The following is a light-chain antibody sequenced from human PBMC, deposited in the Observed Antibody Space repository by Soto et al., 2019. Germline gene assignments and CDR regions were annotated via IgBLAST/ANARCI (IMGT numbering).Light chain of an antibody. CDR1: QSVNQK. CDR2: VAS. CDR3: QQFNNWPHT. Sequence: EIVLTQSPATLSVSPGERATLSCRASQSVNQKLGWYQQKPGQAPTLLIYVASYRTTGIPARFSGSGSGTEYTLTISNLRAEDFAVDYCQQFNNWPHTFGQGTRLEIK. J-gene: IGKJ2*01. V-gene: IGKV3-15*01.